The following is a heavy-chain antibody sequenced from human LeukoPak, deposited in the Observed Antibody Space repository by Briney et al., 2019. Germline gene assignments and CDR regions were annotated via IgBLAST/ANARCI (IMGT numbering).Heavy chain of an antibody. D-gene: IGHD6-19*01. CDR2: ISAYNGNT. Sequence: ASVKVSCKASGYTFTSYYMHWVRQAPGQGREWMGWISAYNGNTNYAQKLQGRVTMTTDTSTSTAYMELRSLRSDDTAVYYCARSAVAGTGWFDPWGQGTLVTVSS. V-gene: IGHV1-18*04. J-gene: IGHJ5*02. CDR3: ARSAVAGTGWFDP. CDR1: GYTFTSYY.